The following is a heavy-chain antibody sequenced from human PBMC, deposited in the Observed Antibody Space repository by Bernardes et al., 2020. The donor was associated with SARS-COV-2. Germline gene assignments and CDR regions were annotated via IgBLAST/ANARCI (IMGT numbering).Heavy chain of an antibody. CDR3: AKDINNFGYGFDY. J-gene: IGHJ4*02. D-gene: IGHD5-18*01. CDR1: GFTFANYA. CDR2: ITCCVATI. V-gene: IGHV3-23*01. Sequence: GGSLRLSCAASGFTFANYAIAWVRQAPGKGLEWVSIITCCVATIYYAESVKGRFTISRDSSKNTLYLQMNSLRAEDTALYYCAKDINNFGYGFDYWGRGTLVTVSS.